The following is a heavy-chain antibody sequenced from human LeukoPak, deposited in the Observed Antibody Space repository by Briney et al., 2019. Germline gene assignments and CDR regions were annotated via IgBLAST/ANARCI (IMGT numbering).Heavy chain of an antibody. D-gene: IGHD3-9*01. CDR2: IRSSDRAI. CDR3: ARDRDWAFDY. Sequence: GGSLRLSCVASGFTFSTYSMNWVRQAPGKGLEWVSYIRSSDRAIYYADSVTGRFTISRDNAKNSLHLQMHSLRDEDTAVYYCARDRDWAFDYWGQGTLVTVSS. V-gene: IGHV3-48*02. J-gene: IGHJ4*02. CDR1: GFTFSTYS.